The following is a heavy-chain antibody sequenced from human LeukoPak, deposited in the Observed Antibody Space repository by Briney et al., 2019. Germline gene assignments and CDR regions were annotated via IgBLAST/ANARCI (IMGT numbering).Heavy chain of an antibody. D-gene: IGHD1-1*01. CDR3: VRGGTTFEH. V-gene: IGHV3-48*01. Sequence: GGSLRLSCAASGFTFSSYSMNWVRQAAGKGLEWVSYITGSSSTINYADSVKGRFTISRDKAKNSLYLQMNSLRAEDTAVYYCVRGGTTFEHWGQGTLVTVSS. J-gene: IGHJ4*02. CDR1: GFTFSSYS. CDR2: ITGSSSTI.